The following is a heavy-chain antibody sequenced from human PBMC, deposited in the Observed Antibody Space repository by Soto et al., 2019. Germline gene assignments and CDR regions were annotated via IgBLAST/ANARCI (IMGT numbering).Heavy chain of an antibody. J-gene: IGHJ5*02. D-gene: IGHD6-13*01. V-gene: IGHV1-18*01. CDR2: ISAYNGNT. CDR1: GYTFTSYG. CDR3: AKTRRLITAVGIPFDP. Sequence: GASVKVSCKASGYTFTSYGICWVRQAPGQGLEWMGWISAYNGNTNYAQKLQGRVTMTTDTSTSTAYMELRSLRSDDTAVYYCAKTRRLITAVGIPFDPWGQGTLVTVSS.